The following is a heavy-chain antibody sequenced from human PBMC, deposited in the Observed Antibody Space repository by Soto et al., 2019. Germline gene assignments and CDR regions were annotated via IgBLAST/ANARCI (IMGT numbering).Heavy chain of an antibody. J-gene: IGHJ4*02. CDR3: ATALGCRSTSCTLDY. CDR2: IIPVSGAA. CDR1: GGTFGSYA. Sequence: QVQLVQSGAEVKKPGSSVKVSCKASGGTFGSYAFSWVRQAPGQGLEWMGGIIPVSGAAHYAQKFQGRVTITADEATSTADMELSSLSSQDTAVYYWATALGCRSTSCTLDYWGQGTRVIVSS. D-gene: IGHD2-2*01. V-gene: IGHV1-69*01.